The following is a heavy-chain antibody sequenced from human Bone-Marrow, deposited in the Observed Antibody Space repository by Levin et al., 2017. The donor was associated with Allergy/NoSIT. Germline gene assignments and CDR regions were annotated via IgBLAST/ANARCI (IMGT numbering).Heavy chain of an antibody. CDR1: GFTFSSYA. CDR3: ARARGVVPGAMGGGTLGY. CDR2: ISGSGGST. V-gene: IGHV3-23*01. Sequence: GESLKISCAASGFTFSSYAMSWVRQAPGKGLEWVSAISGSGGSTYYADSVKGRFTISRDNSKNTLYLQMNSLRAEDTAVYYCARARGVVPGAMGGGTLGYWGQGTLVTVSS. D-gene: IGHD2-2*01. J-gene: IGHJ4*02.